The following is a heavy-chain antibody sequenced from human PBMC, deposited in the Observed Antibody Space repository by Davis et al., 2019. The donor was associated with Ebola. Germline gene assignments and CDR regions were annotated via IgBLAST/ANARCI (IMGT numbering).Heavy chain of an antibody. D-gene: IGHD6-19*01. CDR3: ARMMGSGWYLYYYGMDV. J-gene: IGHJ6*04. V-gene: IGHV1-18*01. CDR1: GYTFTSYG. CDR2: ISAYNGNT. Sequence: ASVKVSCMASGYTFTSYGISWVRQAPGQGLEWMGWISAYNGNTNYAQKLQGRVTMTTDTSTSTAYMELRSLRSDDTAVYYCARMMGSGWYLYYYGMDVWGKGTTVTVSS.